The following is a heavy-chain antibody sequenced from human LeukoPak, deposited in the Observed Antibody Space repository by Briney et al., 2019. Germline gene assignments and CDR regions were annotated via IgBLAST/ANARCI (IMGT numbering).Heavy chain of an antibody. V-gene: IGHV4-39*01. Sequence: SETLSLTCTVSGGPISSSSYYWGWIRQPPGKGLEWIGSIYYSASTYYNPSLKSRVTISVDTSKNQFSLKLSSVTAADTAVYYCASSAAVAGWGVFDYWGQGALVTVSS. J-gene: IGHJ4*02. D-gene: IGHD6-19*01. CDR1: GGPISSSSYY. CDR3: ASSAAVAGWGVFDY. CDR2: IYYSAST.